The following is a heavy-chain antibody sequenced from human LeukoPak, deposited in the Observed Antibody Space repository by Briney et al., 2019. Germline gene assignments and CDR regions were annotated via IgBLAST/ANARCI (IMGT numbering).Heavy chain of an antibody. Sequence: GGSLRLSCAASGFSFSSNWMHWVRQAPGKGLVWVSRISGDGRSTSCADLVKGRFSISRDNAKNTLYLQMNSLRAEDTAVYYCARAPWELDDWGQGTLVTVSS. J-gene: IGHJ4*02. CDR3: ARAPWELDD. CDR1: GFSFSSNW. V-gene: IGHV3-74*01. D-gene: IGHD1-26*01. CDR2: ISGDGRST.